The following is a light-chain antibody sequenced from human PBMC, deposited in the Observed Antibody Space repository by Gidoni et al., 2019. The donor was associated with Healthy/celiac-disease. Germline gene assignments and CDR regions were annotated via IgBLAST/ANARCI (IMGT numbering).Light chain of an antibody. CDR3: QQRSNWPPSLT. CDR1: QSVSSY. J-gene: IGKJ4*01. V-gene: IGKV3-11*01. CDR2: DAS. Sequence: EIVLTQSPATLSLSPGERATLSCRASQSVSSYLAWYQQKPGQAPRLLIYDASNRATGIPARFSGSGSRTDFTPTISSLEPEDFAVYYCQQRSNWPPSLTFGGGTKVEIK.